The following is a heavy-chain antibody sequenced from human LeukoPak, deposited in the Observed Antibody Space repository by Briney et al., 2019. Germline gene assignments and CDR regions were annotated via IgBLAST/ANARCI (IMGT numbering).Heavy chain of an antibody. J-gene: IGHJ6*03. Sequence: SETLSLTCTVSGVSISSSSYYWGWIRQPPGKGLEWIASIYNSGSTYYNPSLKSRVTISIDTSKNQFSLKLSSVTAADTAVYYCVRQGYYYGSGSYYNEAYMDVWGKGTTVTISS. CDR3: VRQGYYYGSGSYYNEAYMDV. D-gene: IGHD3-10*01. CDR1: GVSISSSSYY. CDR2: IYNSGST. V-gene: IGHV4-39*01.